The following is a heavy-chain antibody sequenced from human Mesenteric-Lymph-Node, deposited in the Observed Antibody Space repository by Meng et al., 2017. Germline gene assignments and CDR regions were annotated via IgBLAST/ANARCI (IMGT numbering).Heavy chain of an antibody. CDR1: GGTFSSYT. CDR3: ARVGVYDSSGYYSYYFDY. CDR2: IIPILGIA. Sequence: SVKVSCKASGGTFSSYTISWVRQAPGQGLEWMGRIIPILGIANYAQKFQGRVTITADKSTSTAYMELSSLRSEDTAVYYCARVGVYDSSGYYSYYFDYWGQGTQVTVSS. V-gene: IGHV1-69*02. J-gene: IGHJ4*02. D-gene: IGHD3-22*01.